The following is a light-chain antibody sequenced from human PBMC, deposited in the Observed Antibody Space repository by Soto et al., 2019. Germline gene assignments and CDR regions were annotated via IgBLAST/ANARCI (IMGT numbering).Light chain of an antibody. J-gene: IGLJ2*01. CDR1: SSDVGGYNY. CDR2: DVS. CDR3: CSYAGSYTLV. V-gene: IGLV2-11*01. Sequence: QSVLTQPRSVSGSPGQSVTISCTGTSSDVGGYNYVSWYQQHPGNAPKLMIYDVSKRPSGVPDRFSGSKSGNTASLTISGLQAEDEADYYCCSYAGSYTLVFGGETKVTV.